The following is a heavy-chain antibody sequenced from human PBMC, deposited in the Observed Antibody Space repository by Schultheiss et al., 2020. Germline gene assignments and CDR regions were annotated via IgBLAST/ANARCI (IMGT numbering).Heavy chain of an antibody. CDR3: AREWDYYYYMDV. CDR1: GGSISSGGYY. Sequence: SETLSLTCTVSGGSISSGGYYWSWIRQHPGKGLEWIGYIYYSGSTNYNPSLKSRVTISVDKSKNQFSLKLSSVTAADTAVYYCAREWDYYYYMDVWGKGTTVTVSS. V-gene: IGHV4-31*03. CDR2: IYYSGST. J-gene: IGHJ6*03. D-gene: IGHD1-26*01.